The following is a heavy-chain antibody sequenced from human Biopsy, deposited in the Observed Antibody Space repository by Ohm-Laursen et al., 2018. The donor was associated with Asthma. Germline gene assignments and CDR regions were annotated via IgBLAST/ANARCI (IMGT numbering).Heavy chain of an antibody. CDR1: GFTFSTYA. J-gene: IGHJ1*01. Sequence: SLRLSCAASGFTFSTYAMHWVRQAPGKGPEWVAVISYDGSNKYYADSVKGRFTISRDNSKNTLYLQMNSLRGDDTAVYYCARTFHFWSPYHAEHYQLWGQGTLVTVSS. D-gene: IGHD3-3*02. V-gene: IGHV3-30-3*01. CDR3: ARTFHFWSPYHAEHYQL. CDR2: ISYDGSNK.